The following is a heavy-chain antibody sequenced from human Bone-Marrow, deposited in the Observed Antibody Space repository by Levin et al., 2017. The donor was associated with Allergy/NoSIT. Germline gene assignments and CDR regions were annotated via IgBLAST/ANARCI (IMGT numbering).Heavy chain of an antibody. D-gene: IGHD1-14*01. Sequence: GGSLRLSCVASGFTFSNYWVGWVRQTPGKGLEWVANIKTDGTEKYYVDSVKGRFTISRDNAESSLYLQMNSLRAEDTAVYYCTRHVRRGGTPAGWGQGTVVTVSS. J-gene: IGHJ4*02. V-gene: IGHV3-7*01. CDR2: IKTDGTEK. CDR3: TRHVRRGGTPAG. CDR1: GFTFSNYW.